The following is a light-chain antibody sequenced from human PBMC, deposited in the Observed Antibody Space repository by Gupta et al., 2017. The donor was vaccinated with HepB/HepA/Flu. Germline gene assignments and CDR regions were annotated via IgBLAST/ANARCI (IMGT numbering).Light chain of an antibody. Sequence: DIQMTQSPSTLSASVGDRVTITCRASQSISSWLAWYQQKPGKAPKLLIYKASSLESGVPSRFSGSGSRTEFTLTISRLQPDDFATYYCQQNNSYWTFGQGTKVEIK. CDR2: KAS. CDR3: QQNNSYWT. CDR1: QSISSW. V-gene: IGKV1-5*03. J-gene: IGKJ1*01.